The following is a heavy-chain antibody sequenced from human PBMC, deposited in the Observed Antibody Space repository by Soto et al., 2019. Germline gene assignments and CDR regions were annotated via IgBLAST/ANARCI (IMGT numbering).Heavy chain of an antibody. CDR2: ISYDGSNK. CDR1: GFTFSSYA. J-gene: IGHJ5*02. V-gene: IGHV3-30-3*01. CDR3: ARDDPSQYYDFWSGYPRWFDP. D-gene: IGHD3-3*01. Sequence: GGSLSLSCAASGFTFSSYAMHWVRQAPGKGLEWVAVISYDGSNKYYADAVKGRFTISRDNSKNTLYLQMNSLRAEDTAVYYCARDDPSQYYDFWSGYPRWFDPWGQGTLVTVSS.